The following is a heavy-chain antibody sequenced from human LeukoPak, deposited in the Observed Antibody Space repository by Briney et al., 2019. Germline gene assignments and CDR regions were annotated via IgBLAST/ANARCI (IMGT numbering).Heavy chain of an antibody. V-gene: IGHV3-7*01. CDR1: GFTFSTYW. CDR2: IKQDGTDK. Sequence: QAGGSLRLSCAGSGFTFSTYWMSWVRQAPGKGLDWEANIKQDGTDKYYVDSVKGRFTISRDNAKSLLYLQMNSLRAEDTAVYYCARDLYLTGEFEGYWGQGTLVTVSS. D-gene: IGHD7-27*01. CDR3: ARDLYLTGEFEGY. J-gene: IGHJ4*02.